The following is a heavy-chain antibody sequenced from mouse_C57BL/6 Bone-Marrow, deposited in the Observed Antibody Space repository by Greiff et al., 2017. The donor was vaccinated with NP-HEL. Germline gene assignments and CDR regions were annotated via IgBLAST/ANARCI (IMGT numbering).Heavy chain of an antibody. D-gene: IGHD1-1*01. V-gene: IGHV14-2*01. CDR1: GFNIKDYY. CDR3: ARWGTTVVGETDYFDY. J-gene: IGHJ2*01. CDR2: IDPEDGET. Sequence: DVKLQESGAELVKPGASVKLSCTASGFNIKDYYMHWVKQRTEQGLEWIGRIDPEDGETKYAPKFQGKATITADTSSNTAYLQLSSLTSEDTAVYYCARWGTTVVGETDYFDYWGQGTTLTVSS.